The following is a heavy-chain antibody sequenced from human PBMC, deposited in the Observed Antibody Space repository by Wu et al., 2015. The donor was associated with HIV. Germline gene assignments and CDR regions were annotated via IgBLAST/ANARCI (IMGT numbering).Heavy chain of an antibody. J-gene: IGHJ5*02. V-gene: IGHV1-8*01. D-gene: IGHD3-3*01. CDR2: MNPHSGNT. CDR3: ARRGTISFGDWFDP. Sequence: QVQLIQSGAEVKKPGASVKISCQASRYTFTSYDINWVRQAAGQGLEWMGWMNPHSGNTGYAQKFQGRVTMTRNTSISTAYMELSSLRSEDTAVYYCARRGTISFGDWFDPLGPGHPGHRLL. CDR1: RYTFTSYD.